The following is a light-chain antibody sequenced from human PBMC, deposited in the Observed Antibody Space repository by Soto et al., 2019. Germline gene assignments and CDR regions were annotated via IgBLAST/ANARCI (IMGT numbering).Light chain of an antibody. V-gene: IGKV3-20*01. CDR2: GAS. CDR1: QSVDTTF. Sequence: EIVLTQSPGSLSLSPGQRATLSCRASQSVDTTFFAWYQKKPGQAPRLLIYGASKRATGIPDRFSGSGSGTDFTLIISRLAPEDFALYYCQQNRSSVTFGQGTKVEIK. CDR3: QQNRSSVT. J-gene: IGKJ1*01.